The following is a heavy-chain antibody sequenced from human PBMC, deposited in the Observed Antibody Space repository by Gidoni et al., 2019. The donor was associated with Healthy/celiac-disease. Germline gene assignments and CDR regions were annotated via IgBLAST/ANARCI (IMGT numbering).Heavy chain of an antibody. CDR2: IYYSGST. CDR1: GGSISSYY. J-gene: IGHJ6*02. CDR3: ARGGCSSTSCYKRANYYYYGMDV. V-gene: IGHV4-59*01. D-gene: IGHD2-2*02. Sequence: QVQLQESGPGLVKPSETLSLTCTVAGGSISSYYWSWIRQPPGKGLEWIGYIYYSGSTNYNPSLKSLVTISVDTSKNQFSLKLSSVTAADTAVYYCARGGCSSTSCYKRANYYYYGMDVWGQGTTVTVSS.